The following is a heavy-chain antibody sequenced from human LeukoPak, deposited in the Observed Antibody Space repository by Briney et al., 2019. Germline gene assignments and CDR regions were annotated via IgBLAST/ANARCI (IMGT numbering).Heavy chain of an antibody. V-gene: IGHV3-30-3*01. CDR3: ARRYCSSTSCYGGTHLDY. Sequence: PGRSLRLSCAASGFTFSSYAMHWVRQAPGKGLEWVAVISYDGSNKYYADSVKGRFTFSRDNSKNTLYLQMNSLRAEDTAVYYCARRYCSSTSCYGGTHLDYWGQGTLVTVSS. D-gene: IGHD2-2*01. CDR1: GFTFSSYA. CDR2: ISYDGSNK. J-gene: IGHJ4*02.